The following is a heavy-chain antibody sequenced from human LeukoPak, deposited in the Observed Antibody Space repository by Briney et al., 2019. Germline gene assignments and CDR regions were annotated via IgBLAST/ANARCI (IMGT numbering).Heavy chain of an antibody. CDR2: IYHSGST. V-gene: IGHV4-38-2*02. CDR3: ARDQGGYGDYTPT. Sequence: SETLSLTCTVSGYSISSGYYWGWIRQPPGQGLEWIGSIYHSGSTYYNPSLKSRVTISVDTSKNQFSLKLSSVTAADTAVYYCARDQGGYGDYTPTWGQGTLVTVSS. D-gene: IGHD4-17*01. J-gene: IGHJ5*02. CDR1: GYSISSGYY.